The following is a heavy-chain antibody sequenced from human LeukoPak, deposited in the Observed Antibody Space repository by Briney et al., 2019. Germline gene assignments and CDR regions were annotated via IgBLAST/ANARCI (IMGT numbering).Heavy chain of an antibody. CDR1: GGSFSGYY. CDR2: INHSGST. Sequence: SETLSLTCAVYGGSFSGYYWSWIRQPPGKGLEWIGEINHSGSTNYNPSLKSRVTISVDTSKNQFSLKLCSVTAADTAVYYCARTSWTLFLRGGNFDYWGQGTLVTVSS. D-gene: IGHD2-2*01. CDR3: ARTSWTLFLRGGNFDY. J-gene: IGHJ4*02. V-gene: IGHV4-34*01.